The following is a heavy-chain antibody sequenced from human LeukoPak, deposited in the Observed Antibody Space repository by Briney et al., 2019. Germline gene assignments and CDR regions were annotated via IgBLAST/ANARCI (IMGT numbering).Heavy chain of an antibody. Sequence: SETLSLTCTVSGGSISSYYRSWIRQPAGKGLEWIGRIYTSGSTNYNPSLKSRVTMSVGTSKNQFSLKLSSVTAADTAVYYCARYDFWSGYYSFDPWGQGTLVTVSS. CDR3: ARYDFWSGYYSFDP. D-gene: IGHD3-3*01. J-gene: IGHJ5*02. CDR1: GGSISSYY. V-gene: IGHV4-4*07. CDR2: IYTSGST.